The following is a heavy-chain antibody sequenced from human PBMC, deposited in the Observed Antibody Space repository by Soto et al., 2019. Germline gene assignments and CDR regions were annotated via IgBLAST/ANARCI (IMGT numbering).Heavy chain of an antibody. CDR3: AKVNRGIVPTIVGGFDS. Sequence: EVQLLESGGGLVQPGGSLRLYCAGSGYTHTFNTYAMSWVSQSPGNGLEWVAGFSPTGGSTYVADSVKGRFTIYRDNSKDTLFLQMSSLRVEAEVDSFGAKVNRGIVPTIVGGFDSWGRGTLVTVSS. J-gene: IGHJ4*02. CDR2: FSPTGGST. V-gene: IGHV3-23*01. CDR1: GYTHTFNTYA. D-gene: IGHD5-12*01.